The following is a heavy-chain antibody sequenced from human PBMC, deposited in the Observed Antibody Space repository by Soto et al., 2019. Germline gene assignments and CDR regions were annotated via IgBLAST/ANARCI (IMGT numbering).Heavy chain of an antibody. Sequence: PSVKVSCKASGYTFSNYEINWVRQACGQGLEWMGRMNPNDGNTGYAQNFQGRVSMTRNTSINTAYMELSSLRSDDTAVYYCARGPRESGEWLLFDYWGQGALVTVSS. V-gene: IGHV1-8*01. CDR2: MNPNDGNT. CDR1: GYTFSNYE. D-gene: IGHD3-3*01. J-gene: IGHJ4*02. CDR3: ARGPRESGEWLLFDY.